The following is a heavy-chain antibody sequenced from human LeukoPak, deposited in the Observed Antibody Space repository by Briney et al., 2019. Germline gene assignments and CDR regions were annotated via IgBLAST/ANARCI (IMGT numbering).Heavy chain of an antibody. V-gene: IGHV4-38-2*01. CDR3: ARRIVVKPPTTRGDAFDI. CDR1: GYSISNGYY. CDR2: IYYSGST. D-gene: IGHD2-2*01. Sequence: SETLSLTCAVSGYSISNGYYWAWIRQPPGKGLEWIGSIYYSGSTYYNPSLKSRVTISVDTSKNQFYLKLPSVTAADMAVYYCARRIVVKPPTTRGDAFDIWGQGTMVTVSS. J-gene: IGHJ3*02.